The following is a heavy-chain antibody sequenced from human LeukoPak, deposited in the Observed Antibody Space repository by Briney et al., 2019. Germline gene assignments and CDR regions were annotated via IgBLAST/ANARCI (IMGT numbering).Heavy chain of an antibody. D-gene: IGHD6-19*01. CDR2: ISSSGSTL. CDR1: GFTFSSYE. Sequence: QAGGSLRLSCAASGFTFSSYEMNWVRQAPGKGLEWVSYISSSGSTLYYADSVKGRFTISRDNSKNTLYLQMSSLRAEDTAVYYCAKVSGYTSGWYVDFDCWGQGSLVTVSS. CDR3: AKVSGYTSGWYVDFDC. J-gene: IGHJ4*02. V-gene: IGHV3-48*03.